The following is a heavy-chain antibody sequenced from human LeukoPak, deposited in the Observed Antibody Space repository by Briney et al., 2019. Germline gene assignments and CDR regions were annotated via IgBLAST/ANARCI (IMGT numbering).Heavy chain of an antibody. V-gene: IGHV3-23*01. D-gene: IGHD3-3*01. Sequence: GGSLRLSCAASGFTFSSYAMSCVRQAPGKGLEWVSAISGSGGSTYYADSVKGRFTISRDNSKNTLYLQMNSLRAEDTAVYYCAKGRYYDFWSGSYPDWFDPWGQGTLVTVSS. CDR1: GFTFSSYA. J-gene: IGHJ5*02. CDR2: ISGSGGST. CDR3: AKGRYYDFWSGSYPDWFDP.